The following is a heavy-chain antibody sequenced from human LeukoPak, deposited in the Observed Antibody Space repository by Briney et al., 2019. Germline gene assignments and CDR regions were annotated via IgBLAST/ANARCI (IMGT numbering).Heavy chain of an antibody. CDR3: ARDQYYDYVWGSYRPGNPFDY. D-gene: IGHD3-16*02. CDR1: GFTFSSYS. V-gene: IGHV3-21*01. Sequence: PGGSLRLSCAASGFTFSSYSMNWVRQAPGKGLEWASSISSSSSYIYHADSVKGRFTISRDNAKNSLYLQMNSLRAEDTAVYYCARDQYYDYVWGSYRPGNPFDYWGQGTLVTVSS. J-gene: IGHJ4*02. CDR2: ISSSSSYI.